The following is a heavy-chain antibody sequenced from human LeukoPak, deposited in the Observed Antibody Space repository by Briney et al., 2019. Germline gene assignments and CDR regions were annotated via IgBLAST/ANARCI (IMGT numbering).Heavy chain of an antibody. V-gene: IGHV3-53*01. J-gene: IGHJ2*01. CDR1: GFSLSTKN. CDR3: AVVGDHYHLYLDV. D-gene: IGHD1-14*01. CDR2: LYSGSTT. Sequence: PGGSLTLSCEGPGFSLSTKNMNRLRQAPGKGLEWVSLLYSGSTTYYTDSVKGRFTVSRDDSKNTLYLHMNSLGVEDTAEHYCAVVGDHYHLYLDVWGRGTLVTVSS.